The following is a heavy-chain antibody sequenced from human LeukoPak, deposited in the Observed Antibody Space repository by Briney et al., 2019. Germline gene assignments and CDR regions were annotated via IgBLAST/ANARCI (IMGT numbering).Heavy chain of an antibody. Sequence: GGSLRLSCAASGFTFSNFAMMWVRQAPGTGLRWVSTITGYGATFYAGSVRGRFTIFRDTSMNTLFLQMNSLGAEDTAVYYCAKGAAAGKVDWFDPWGQGTLVTVSS. CDR3: AKGAAAGKVDWFDP. V-gene: IGHV3-23*01. CDR1: GFTFSNFA. CDR2: ITGYGAT. D-gene: IGHD6-13*01. J-gene: IGHJ5*02.